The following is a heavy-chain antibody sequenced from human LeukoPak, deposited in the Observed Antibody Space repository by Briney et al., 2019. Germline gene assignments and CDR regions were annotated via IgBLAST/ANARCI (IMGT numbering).Heavy chain of an antibody. CDR1: GGTFSSYA. CDR3: AKAIRVWLFDY. CDR2: IIPIFGTA. J-gene: IGHJ4*02. D-gene: IGHD3-16*01. Sequence: ASVKVSCKASGGTFSSYAISWVRQAPGQGLEWMGGIIPIFGTANYAQKFQGRVTITADKSTSTAYMELSSLRSEDTAVYYCAKAIRVWLFDYWGQGTLVTVSS. V-gene: IGHV1-69*06.